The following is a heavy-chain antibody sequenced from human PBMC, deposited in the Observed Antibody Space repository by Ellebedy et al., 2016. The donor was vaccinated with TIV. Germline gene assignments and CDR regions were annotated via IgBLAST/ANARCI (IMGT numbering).Heavy chain of an antibody. CDR1: GYSFTSYW. J-gene: IGHJ3*02. D-gene: IGHD4-23*01. CDR2: IYPGDSDT. CDR3: ARRKGTTVVTNDAFDI. V-gene: IGHV5-51*01. Sequence: GESLKISCKGSGYSFTSYWIGWVRQMPGKGLEWMGIIYPGDSDTRYSPSFQGQVTISADKSISTAYLQWSSLKASDTAMYYCARRKGTTVVTNDAFDIWGQGTMVTVSP.